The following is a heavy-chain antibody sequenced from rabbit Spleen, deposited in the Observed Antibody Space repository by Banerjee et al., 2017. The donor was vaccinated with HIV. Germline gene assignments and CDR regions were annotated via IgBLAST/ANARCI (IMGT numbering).Heavy chain of an antibody. CDR3: ARDAGTSFSTYGMDL. CDR1: GFSFNSGYD. V-gene: IGHV1S45*01. Sequence: QEQLVESGGGLVKPGASLTLTCKVSGFSFNSGYDMRWVRQAPGKGLEWVACAYAGSSGGTYSATWAKGRFTISKTSSTTVTLQMTSLTAADTATYFCARDAGTSFSTYGMDLWGQGTLVTVS. J-gene: IGHJ6*01. D-gene: IGHD8-1*01. CDR2: AYAGSSGGT.